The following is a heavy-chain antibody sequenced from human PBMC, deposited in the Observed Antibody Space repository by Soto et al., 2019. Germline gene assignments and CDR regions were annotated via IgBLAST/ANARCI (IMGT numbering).Heavy chain of an antibody. Sequence: EVQLVESGGGLVMPGESLRLSCTTSGFPFSKYHMSWVRQAPGKGLEWVASISAGETFIYYGESVQGRFTISRDNAKDSVYLQMTSLTADDTGVYYCTRDFDLEKWFDPWGQGTRVTVSS. CDR1: GFPFSKYH. J-gene: IGHJ5*02. CDR3: TRDFDLEKWFDP. CDR2: ISAGETFI. V-gene: IGHV3-21*02. D-gene: IGHD3-9*01.